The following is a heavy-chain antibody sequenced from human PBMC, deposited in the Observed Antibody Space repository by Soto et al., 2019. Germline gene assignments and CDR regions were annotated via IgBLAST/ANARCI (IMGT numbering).Heavy chain of an antibody. V-gene: IGHV1-18*01. CDR1: GYTFTSYG. CDR2: ISAYNGNT. Sequence: ASVKVSCKASGYTFTSYGISWVRQAPGQGLEWMGWISAYNGNTNYAQKLQGRVTMTTDTSTSTAYMELRSLRSDDTAVYYCARDRVAGIAVAASFSIDYWGKGTLVPVSS. J-gene: IGHJ4*02. CDR3: ARDRVAGIAVAASFSIDY. D-gene: IGHD6-19*01.